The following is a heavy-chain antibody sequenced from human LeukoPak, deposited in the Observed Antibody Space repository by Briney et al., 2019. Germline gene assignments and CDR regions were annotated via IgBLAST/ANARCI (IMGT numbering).Heavy chain of an antibody. CDR3: ARSVAAAGSFFDY. CDR2: IYYSGST. Sequence: SETLSLTCTVSGGSISSYYWSWIRPPPGKGLEWIGYIYYSGSTNYNPSLKSRVTISVDTSKNQFSLKLSSVTAADTAVYYCARSVAAAGSFFDYWGQGTLVTVSS. CDR1: GGSISSYY. D-gene: IGHD6-13*01. J-gene: IGHJ4*02. V-gene: IGHV4-59*01.